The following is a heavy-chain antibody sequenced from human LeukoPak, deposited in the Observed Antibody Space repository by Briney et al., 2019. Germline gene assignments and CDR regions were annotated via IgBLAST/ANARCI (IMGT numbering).Heavy chain of an antibody. CDR1: GFTFSRYG. CDR3: AKAWSAAHAPDY. V-gene: IGHV3-30*18. D-gene: IGHD2-2*01. CDR2: ISYDESVI. Sequence: HTGGSLRLSCAASGFTFSRYGMHWVRQAPGKGLEWVAVISYDESVIYYGDSVKGRFTISRDNSKNTLYLQMNSLRPEDTAVYYCAKAWSAAHAPDYWGQGTLVTVSS. J-gene: IGHJ4*02.